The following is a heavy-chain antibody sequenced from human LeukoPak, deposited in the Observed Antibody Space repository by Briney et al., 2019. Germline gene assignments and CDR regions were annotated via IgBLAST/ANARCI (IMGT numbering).Heavy chain of an antibody. Sequence: SETLSLTCTVSGGSISSSSYYWGWIRQPPGKGLEWIGSIYYSGSTYYNPSLKSRVTISVDTSKNQFSLKLSSVTAADTAVYYCASLGCSGGSCYSGYYYYYMDVWGKGTTVTVSS. CDR3: ASLGCSGGSCYSGYYYYYMDV. CDR2: IYYSGST. D-gene: IGHD2-15*01. CDR1: GGSISSSSYY. J-gene: IGHJ6*03. V-gene: IGHV4-39*07.